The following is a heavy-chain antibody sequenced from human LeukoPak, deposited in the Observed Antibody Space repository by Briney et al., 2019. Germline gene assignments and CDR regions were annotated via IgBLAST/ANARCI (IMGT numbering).Heavy chain of an antibody. D-gene: IGHD6-25*01. J-gene: IGHJ4*02. CDR1: GFTFSDFW. CDR2: TSKDGSHT. CDR3: ARGGYSGSYYRFS. Sequence: GGSLRLSCAASGFTFSDFWMHWVRQVPGKGPEWLSRTSKDGSHTVYADSAQGRFTASRDNTKNTVYLEVTNLRPEDTAVHYCARGGYSGSYYRFSWGQGTPVTVAS. V-gene: IGHV3-74*01.